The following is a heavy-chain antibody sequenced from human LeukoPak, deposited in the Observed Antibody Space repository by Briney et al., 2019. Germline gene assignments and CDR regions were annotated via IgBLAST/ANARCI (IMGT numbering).Heavy chain of an antibody. CDR1: GYTFSGHY. CDR2: INPNTGST. J-gene: IGHJ5*02. D-gene: IGHD2-21*02. Sequence: ASVKVSCTASGYTFSGHYMHWVRQAPGQGLEWMGGINPNTGSTEYAQKFQGRFTMTRDTSISTAYMDLSRLRSDDTAVYYCARDAELAYCGGDCYSGWFDPWGQGTLVTVSS. CDR3: ARDAELAYCGGDCYSGWFDP. V-gene: IGHV1-2*02.